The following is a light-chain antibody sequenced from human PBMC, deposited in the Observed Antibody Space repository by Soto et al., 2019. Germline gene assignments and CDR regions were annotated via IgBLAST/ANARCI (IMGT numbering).Light chain of an antibody. CDR3: QQYGSSPWT. J-gene: IGKJ1*01. CDR1: QSVSSSF. CDR2: GAS. V-gene: IGKV3-20*01. Sequence: EIALTQSPGTRYLSPGERATLSCRASQSVSSSFLAWYQQKPGQAPRLLIYGASSRATGIADRFSGSGSGTDFNLTISRLEPEDFAVYYCQQYGSSPWTFGQGTKVEIK.